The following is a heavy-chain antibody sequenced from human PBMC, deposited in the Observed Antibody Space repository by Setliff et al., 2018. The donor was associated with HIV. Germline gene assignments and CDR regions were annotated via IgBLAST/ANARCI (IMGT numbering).Heavy chain of an antibody. V-gene: IGHV3-21*01. CDR3: AKDRSGSYSFARD. Sequence: PGGSLRLSCAASGFTFSRYSMNWFRQAPGKGLEWVSSISSSSSYIYHADSVQGRFTTSRDNAKNSLYLQMNSLRAEDTAVYYCAKDRSGSYSFARDWGQGTLVTVSS. CDR1: GFTFSRYS. J-gene: IGHJ4*02. D-gene: IGHD1-26*01. CDR2: ISSSSSYI.